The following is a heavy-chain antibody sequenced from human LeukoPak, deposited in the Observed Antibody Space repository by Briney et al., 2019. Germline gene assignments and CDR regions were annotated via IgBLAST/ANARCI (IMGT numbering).Heavy chain of an antibody. Sequence: GGSLRLSCAASGFTFSSYAMSWVRQAPGKGLEWVSAISGSGGSTYYADSVKGRFTISRDNSKNTLYLQMNSLRAEDTAVYYCAKRMDSSSCVYYGMDVWGQGTTVTVSS. J-gene: IGHJ6*02. CDR1: GFTFSSYA. D-gene: IGHD6-13*01. CDR3: AKRMDSSSCVYYGMDV. V-gene: IGHV3-23*01. CDR2: ISGSGGST.